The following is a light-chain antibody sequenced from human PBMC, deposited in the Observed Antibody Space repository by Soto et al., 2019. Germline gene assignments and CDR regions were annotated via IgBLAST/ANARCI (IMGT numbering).Light chain of an antibody. J-gene: IGKJ2*01. Sequence: DIVMTQSPDFLAVSLGERATINCKSSQSVLSSSNNKNYLTWYHQKPGQPPKLLIYWASARESGVPDRFTGSGSGTDFTLTISSLQAEDVAVYYCQQYYSTPYTFGQGTNLEIK. CDR3: QQYYSTPYT. CDR2: WAS. V-gene: IGKV4-1*01. CDR1: QSVLSSSNNKNY.